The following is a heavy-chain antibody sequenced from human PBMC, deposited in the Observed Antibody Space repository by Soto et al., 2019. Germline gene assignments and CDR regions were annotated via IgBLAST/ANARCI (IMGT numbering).Heavy chain of an antibody. CDR1: GFAFSGFS. CDR2: IWYDGSQT. CDR3: ARDRSVISGARD. D-gene: IGHD1-26*01. Sequence: QVQLVESGGGVVQPGRSLRLSCGASGFAFSGFSMHWIRQAPGKGLEWVAHIWYDGSQTQYADSVKGRFTISRDNSKNTLYLQVNSLRAEDTAMYYCARDRSVISGARDWGQGTLVTVSS. V-gene: IGHV3-33*01. J-gene: IGHJ4*02.